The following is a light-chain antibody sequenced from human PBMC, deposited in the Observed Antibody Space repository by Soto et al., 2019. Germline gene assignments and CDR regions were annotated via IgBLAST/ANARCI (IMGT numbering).Light chain of an antibody. CDR2: DAS. Sequence: DIHFTQSPSFLSASVGDRVTITCRASHGINSYLAWYQQKPGKAPKVLMYDASTLQRGVPSRFSGSGSGTEFTLAISSLQPEDFATYYCQQFNDYPITFGQGTRLEIK. V-gene: IGKV1-9*01. CDR3: QQFNDYPIT. CDR1: HGINSY. J-gene: IGKJ5*01.